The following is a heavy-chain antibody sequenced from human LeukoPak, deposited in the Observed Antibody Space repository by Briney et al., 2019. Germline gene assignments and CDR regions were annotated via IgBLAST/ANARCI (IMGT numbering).Heavy chain of an antibody. D-gene: IGHD1-26*01. Sequence: ASVKVSCKASGYTFTGYYMHWVRQAPGQGLERMGWINPNSGGTNYAQKFQGRVTMTRDTSISTAYMELSRLRSDDTAVYYCARVYRYSGSPFDYWGQGTLVTVSS. CDR3: ARVYRYSGSPFDY. J-gene: IGHJ4*02. CDR1: GYTFTGYY. CDR2: INPNSGGT. V-gene: IGHV1-2*02.